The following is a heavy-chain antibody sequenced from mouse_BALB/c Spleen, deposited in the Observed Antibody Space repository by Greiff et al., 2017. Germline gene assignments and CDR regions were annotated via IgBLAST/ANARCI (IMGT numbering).Heavy chain of an antibody. D-gene: IGHD1-2*01. CDR2: IWSGGST. CDR3: ARRHYYGYGYFDV. V-gene: IGHV2-2*02. CDR1: GFSLTSYG. Sequence: VQLQQSGPGLVQPSQSLSITCTVSGFSLTSYGVHWVRQSPGKGLEWLGVIWSGGSTDYNAAFISRLSISKDNSKSQVFFKMNSLQANDTAIYYCARRHYYGYGYFDVWGAGTTVTVSS. J-gene: IGHJ1*01.